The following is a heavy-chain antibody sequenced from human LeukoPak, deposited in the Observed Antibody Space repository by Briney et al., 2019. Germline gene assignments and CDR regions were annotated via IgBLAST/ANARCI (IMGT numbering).Heavy chain of an antibody. D-gene: IGHD2-15*01. V-gene: IGHV3-23*01. Sequence: PGGSLRLSCAASGFTFSSYAMSWVRQAPGKWLEWVSAISGSGGSTYYADSVKGRFTISRDNFKNTLYLQMNSLRAEDTAVYYCAKDGYCSGGSCHHRYLDVWGKGTTVTVSS. CDR1: GFTFSSYA. J-gene: IGHJ6*03. CDR3: AKDGYCSGGSCHHRYLDV. CDR2: ISGSGGST.